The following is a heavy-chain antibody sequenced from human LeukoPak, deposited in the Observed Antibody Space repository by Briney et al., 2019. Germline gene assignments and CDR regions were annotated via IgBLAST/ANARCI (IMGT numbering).Heavy chain of an antibody. Sequence: SETLSLTCAVSGGSISSGGYSWSWIRQPPGKGLEWIGYIYYSVNTYYSPSLKSRVTISVDTSKNQFSLKLSSVTAADTAVYYCARVGNYYGSGSYYTAFDYWGQGTLVTVSS. CDR2: IYYSVNT. D-gene: IGHD3-10*01. CDR3: ARVGNYYGSGSYYTAFDY. CDR1: GGSISSGGYS. V-gene: IGHV4-30-4*07. J-gene: IGHJ4*02.